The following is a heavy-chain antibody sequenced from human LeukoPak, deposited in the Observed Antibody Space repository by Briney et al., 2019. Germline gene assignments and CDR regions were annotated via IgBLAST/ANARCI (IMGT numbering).Heavy chain of an antibody. CDR3: ATGDIVVVVAATPWYYYMDV. Sequence: ASVKVSCKASGYTFTGYYMHWVRQAPGQGLEWMGWINPNSGGTNYAQKFQGRVTMTRDTSISTAYMELSRLRSDDMAVYYCATGDIVVVVAATPWYYYMDVWGKGTTVTVSS. CDR2: INPNSGGT. V-gene: IGHV1-2*02. J-gene: IGHJ6*03. D-gene: IGHD2-15*01. CDR1: GYTFTGYY.